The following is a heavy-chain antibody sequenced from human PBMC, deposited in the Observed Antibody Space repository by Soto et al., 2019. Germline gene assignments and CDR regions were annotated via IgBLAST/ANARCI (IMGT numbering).Heavy chain of an antibody. Sequence: EVQLLESGGGLVQPGGSLRLSCAASGFTFSSYAMSWVRQAPGKGLEWVSAIGVSGDTTYYADSVKGRFTISRDNSKNTLYLQMGSLRTEETAVYYCAKVRTFGELRPLYWGQGTLVTVSS. D-gene: IGHD3-10*01. J-gene: IGHJ4*02. CDR2: IGVSGDTT. CDR1: GFTFSSYA. CDR3: AKVRTFGELRPLY. V-gene: IGHV3-23*01.